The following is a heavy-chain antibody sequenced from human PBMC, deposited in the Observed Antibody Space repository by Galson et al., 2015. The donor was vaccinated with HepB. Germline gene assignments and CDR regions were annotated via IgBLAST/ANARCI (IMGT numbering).Heavy chain of an antibody. Sequence: SVNVSCKASGYTFTSYGISWVRQAPGQGLEWMGWISAYNGNTNYAQKLQGRVTMTTDTSTSTAYMELRSLRSDDTAVYYCARVYSGSYSDAFDIWGQGTMVTVSS. J-gene: IGHJ3*02. V-gene: IGHV1-18*01. CDR3: ARVYSGSYSDAFDI. CDR1: GYTFTSYG. CDR2: ISAYNGNT. D-gene: IGHD1-26*01.